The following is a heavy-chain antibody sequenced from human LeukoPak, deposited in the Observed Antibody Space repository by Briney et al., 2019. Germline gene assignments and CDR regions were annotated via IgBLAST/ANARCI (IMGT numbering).Heavy chain of an antibody. V-gene: IGHV4-34*01. J-gene: IGHJ6*03. CDR2: ISYSGST. Sequence: SETLSLTCAVYGGSFSGYYWGWIRQPPGKGLEWIAGISYSGSTYYNPSAKSRVTISRDTSKNQFSLKLSSVTAADTAVYYCARGYYYYMDVWGKGTTVTVSS. CDR1: GGSFSGYY. CDR3: ARGYYYYMDV.